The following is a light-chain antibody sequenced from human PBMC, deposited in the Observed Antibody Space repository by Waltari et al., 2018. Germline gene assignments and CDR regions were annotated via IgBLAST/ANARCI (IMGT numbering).Light chain of an antibody. Sequence: DTLMTQSPSSLSASVGARVTITCRASQAISTYVNWYQQTPGMAPKLLIFSSSTLHRGVSSRFSGSGSGTEFTLTISNLQPDDFATYYCQQSYSAPLAFGGGTKLDI. V-gene: IGKV1-39*01. CDR1: QAISTY. J-gene: IGKJ4*01. CDR3: QQSYSAPLA. CDR2: SSS.